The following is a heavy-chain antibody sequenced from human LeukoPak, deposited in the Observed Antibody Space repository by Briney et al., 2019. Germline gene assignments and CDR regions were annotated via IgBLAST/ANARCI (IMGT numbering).Heavy chain of an antibody. CDR2: IGTAGDT. V-gene: IGHV3-13*01. CDR3: ARVQLYYEFWGMDV. D-gene: IGHD3-3*01. CDR1: GFTFSSYD. Sequence: GGSLRLSCAASGFTFSSYDMHWVRQATGKGLEWVSAIGTAGDTYYPGSVKGRFTISRENAKNSLYLQMNSLRAGDAAVYYCARVQLYYEFWGMDVWGQGTTVTVSS. J-gene: IGHJ6*02.